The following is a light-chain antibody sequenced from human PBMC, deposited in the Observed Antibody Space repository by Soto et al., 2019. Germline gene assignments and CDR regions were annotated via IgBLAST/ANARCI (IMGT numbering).Light chain of an antibody. CDR1: SSDVGGYNY. CDR2: DVS. CDR3: SSYTSSSTLSTYV. Sequence: QSVLIQPASVSGSPGQSITISCTGTSSDVGGYNYVSWYQHHPGKAPKLMIYDVSNRPSGVSNRFSGSKSGNTASLIISGLQAEDEADYYCSSYTSSSTLSTYVFGTGTRSPS. J-gene: IGLJ1*01. V-gene: IGLV2-14*03.